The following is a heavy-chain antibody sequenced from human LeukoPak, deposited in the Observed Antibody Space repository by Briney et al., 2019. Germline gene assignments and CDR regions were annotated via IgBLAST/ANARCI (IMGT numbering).Heavy chain of an antibody. Sequence: SETLSLTCAVYGGSFSGYYWSWIRQPPGKGLEWIGYIYYSGSTNYNPSLKSRVTISVDTSKNQFSLKLSSVTAADTAVYYCARDLSILAVENDYFDYWGQGTLVTISS. J-gene: IGHJ4*02. CDR2: IYYSGST. CDR1: GGSFSGYY. CDR3: ARDLSILAVENDYFDY. V-gene: IGHV4-59*12. D-gene: IGHD3-3*02.